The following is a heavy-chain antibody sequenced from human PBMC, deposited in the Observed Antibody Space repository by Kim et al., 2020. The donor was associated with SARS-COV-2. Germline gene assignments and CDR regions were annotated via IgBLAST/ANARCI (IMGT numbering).Heavy chain of an antibody. CDR2: ISYDGSNK. Sequence: GGSLRLSCAASGFTFSSYAMHWVRQAPGKGLEWVAVISYDGSNKYYADSVKGRFTISRDNSKNTLYLQMNSLRAEDTAVYYCARASIQLWCDYWGQGTLVTVSS. CDR3: ARASIQLWCDY. V-gene: IGHV3-30-3*01. CDR1: GFTFSSYA. D-gene: IGHD5-18*01. J-gene: IGHJ4*02.